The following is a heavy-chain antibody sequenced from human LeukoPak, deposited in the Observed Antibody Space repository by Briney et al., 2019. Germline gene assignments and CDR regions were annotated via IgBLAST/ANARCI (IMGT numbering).Heavy chain of an antibody. V-gene: IGHV3-33*01. Sequence: PGGSLRLSCAASGFTFSSYGMHWVRQAPGKGLEWVAVIRYDGSNKYYADSVKGRFTISRDNSKNTLYLQMNSLRAEDTAVYYCARAVTNYGNFDYWGQGTLVTVSS. CDR3: ARAVTNYGNFDY. J-gene: IGHJ4*02. D-gene: IGHD1-7*01. CDR2: IRYDGSNK. CDR1: GFTFSSYG.